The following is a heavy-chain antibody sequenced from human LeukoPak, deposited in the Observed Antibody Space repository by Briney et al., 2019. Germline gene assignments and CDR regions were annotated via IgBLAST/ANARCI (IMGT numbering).Heavy chain of an antibody. D-gene: IGHD3-9*01. J-gene: IGHJ6*04. V-gene: IGHV4-39*07. CDR2: IYYSGST. Sequence: SETLSPTCTVSGGSISSSSYYWGWIRQPPGKGLEWIGSIYYSGSTYYNPSLKSRVTISVDTSKNQFSLKLSSVTAADTAVYYCARGLRYFDWLSPLDVWGKGTTVTISS. CDR1: GGSISSSSYY. CDR3: ARGLRYFDWLSPLDV.